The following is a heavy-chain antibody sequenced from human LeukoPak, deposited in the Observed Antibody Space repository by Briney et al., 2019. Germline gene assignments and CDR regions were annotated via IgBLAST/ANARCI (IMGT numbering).Heavy chain of an antibody. CDR1: GFTFSYYW. CDR2: INSDGSST. D-gene: IGHD6-19*01. J-gene: IGHJ6*03. Sequence: GGSLRLSCVASGFTFSYYWMHWVRHAPGKGLVWVSRINSDGSSTTYADSVKGRFIISRDIAKNTVYLQMNSLRAEDTAVYYCARGSQWLDYYMDVWGKGTTVTVSS. V-gene: IGHV3-74*01. CDR3: ARGSQWLDYYMDV.